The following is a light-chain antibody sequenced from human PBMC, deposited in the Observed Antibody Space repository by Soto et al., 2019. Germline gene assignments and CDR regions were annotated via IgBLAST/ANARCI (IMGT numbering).Light chain of an antibody. V-gene: IGKV1-39*01. J-gene: IGKJ2*01. CDR1: QSVSIY. Sequence: DIQMTQSPSSLSASVGDRVTITCRTSQSVSIYVNWYQQKPGKAPILLIYASSSLQSGVPSRFSGSGSGTDFTLTISSLEPEDFATYYCQQSYSTPTFGQGTRWISN. CDR2: ASS. CDR3: QQSYSTPT.